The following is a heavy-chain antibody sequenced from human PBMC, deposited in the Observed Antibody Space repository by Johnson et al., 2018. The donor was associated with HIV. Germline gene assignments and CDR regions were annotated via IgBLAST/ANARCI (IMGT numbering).Heavy chain of an antibody. CDR1: GFTFSSYA. CDR2: ISYDGSNK. CDR3: ARDGHLRALDI. D-gene: IGHD3-3*02. Sequence: QVQLVESGGGVVQPGRSLRLSCAASGFTFSSYAMHWVRQAPGKGLEWVAVISYDGSNKYYADSVKGRFTISRDNSKNTLYLQMNSLRAEDTAVYYCARDGHLRALDIWGQGTMVTVSS. V-gene: IGHV3-30-3*01. J-gene: IGHJ3*02.